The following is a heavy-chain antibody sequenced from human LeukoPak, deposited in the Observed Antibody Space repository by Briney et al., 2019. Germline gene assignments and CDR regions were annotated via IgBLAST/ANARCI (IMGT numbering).Heavy chain of an antibody. D-gene: IGHD5-12*01. Sequence: ASVKVSCKASGYTFTSYYMHWVRQTPGQGLEWMGWMNPNSGNTGYAQKFQGRVTMTRNTSISTAYMELSSLRSEDTAVYYCARGYSGYAYDYWGQGTLVTVSS. J-gene: IGHJ4*02. CDR1: GYTFTSYY. V-gene: IGHV1-8*02. CDR3: ARGYSGYAYDY. CDR2: MNPNSGNT.